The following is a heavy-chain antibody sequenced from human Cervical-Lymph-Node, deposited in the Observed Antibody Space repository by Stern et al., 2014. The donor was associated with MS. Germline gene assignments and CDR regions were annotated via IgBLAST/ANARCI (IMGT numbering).Heavy chain of an antibody. D-gene: IGHD1-7*01. Sequence: QMQLLQSGGGLVKPGGSLRLSCAASGFTFSDYYMSWIRQAPGKGLEWVSYISSSGSTIYYADSVKGRFTISRDNAKNSLYLQMNSLRAEDTAVYYCARASITGTLFDYWGQGTLVTVSS. CDR2: ISSSGSTI. CDR1: GFTFSDYY. J-gene: IGHJ4*02. CDR3: ARASITGTLFDY. V-gene: IGHV3-11*01.